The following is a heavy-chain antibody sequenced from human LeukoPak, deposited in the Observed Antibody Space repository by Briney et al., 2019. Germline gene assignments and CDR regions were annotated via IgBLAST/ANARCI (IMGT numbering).Heavy chain of an antibody. CDR2: MNPNSGNT. Sequence: GASVKVSCKASGYTFTSYDINWVRQATGQGLEWMGWMNPNSGNTGYAQKFQGRVTMTRNTSISTAYMELSSLRSEDPAVYYCARKVTAIRGDWFDPWGQGTLVTVSS. CDR1: GYTFTSYD. D-gene: IGHD2-21*02. J-gene: IGHJ5*02. CDR3: ARKVTAIRGDWFDP. V-gene: IGHV1-8*01.